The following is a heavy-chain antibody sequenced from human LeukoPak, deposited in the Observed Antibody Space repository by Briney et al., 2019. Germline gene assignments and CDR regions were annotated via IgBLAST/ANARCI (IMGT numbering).Heavy chain of an antibody. Sequence: GGSLRLSCAASGFTLSSYTMNWVRQAPGRGLEWISTITSSSTNIYYADSVKGRFTISRDNAKNSLYLQMNSLRVADTAVYYCVKAADYSEDWSDPWGQGTLVTVSS. CDR3: VKAADYSEDWSDP. J-gene: IGHJ5*02. D-gene: IGHD4-11*01. CDR2: ITSSSTNI. V-gene: IGHV3-21*06. CDR1: GFTLSSYT.